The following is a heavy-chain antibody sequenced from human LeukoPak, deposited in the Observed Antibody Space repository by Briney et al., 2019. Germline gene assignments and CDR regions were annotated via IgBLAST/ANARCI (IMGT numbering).Heavy chain of an antibody. J-gene: IGHJ3*02. D-gene: IGHD4-17*01. CDR3: GGGVTMTDAFDI. CDR2: ISYDGSNK. V-gene: IGHV3-30-3*01. Sequence: GGSLRLSCAASGFTFSSYAMHWVRQAPAKGLERVAVISYDGSNKYYADSVKGRFTISRANSRTTLYLQITRLRAEDTAVYYCGGGVTMTDAFDIWGQGTMVTVSS. CDR1: GFTFSSYA.